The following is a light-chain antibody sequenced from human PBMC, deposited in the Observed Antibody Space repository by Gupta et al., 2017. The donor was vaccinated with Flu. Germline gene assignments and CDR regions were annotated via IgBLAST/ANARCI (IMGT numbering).Light chain of an antibody. CDR1: SSDVGGYNY. J-gene: IGLJ1*01. CDR2: DVS. Sequence: QSALTQPRSVSGSPGQSVTISCTGTSSDVGGYNYVSWYQQHPGKAPKVMIYDVSKRPSGFPDRFSGSKSGNTASLTISGLQAEDEADYYCCSYAGSYTYVFGTGTKVTVL. CDR3: CSYAGSYTYV. V-gene: IGLV2-11*01.